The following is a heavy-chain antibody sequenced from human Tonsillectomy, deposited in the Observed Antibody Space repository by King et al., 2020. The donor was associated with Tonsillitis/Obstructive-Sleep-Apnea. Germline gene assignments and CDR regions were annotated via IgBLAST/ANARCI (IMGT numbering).Heavy chain of an antibody. D-gene: IGHD2-2*01. J-gene: IGHJ4*02. CDR3: AKAMLEGYCRSTGCYPAFDD. CDR1: GFTFDDYT. CDR2: ISWDGGRT. Sequence: VQLVESGGVVVQPGGSLRLSCAASGFTFDDYTMHWVRQAPGKGLEWVSLISWDGGRTYYADSVKGRFTISRDNSKNSLYLQMNSLRTEDSALYYCAKAMLEGYCRSTGCYPAFDDWGQGTLVTVPS. V-gene: IGHV3-43*01.